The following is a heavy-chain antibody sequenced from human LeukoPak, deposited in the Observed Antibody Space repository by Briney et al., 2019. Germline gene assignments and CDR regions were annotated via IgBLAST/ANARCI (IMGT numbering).Heavy chain of an antibody. Sequence: GASVKVSCKASGYTFTSYDINWVRQATGQGLEWMGWMNPNSGNTGYAQKFQGRVTMTRNTSISTAYMELRSLRSDDTAVYYCAREDWSPAFTTLDYWGQGTLVTVSS. J-gene: IGHJ4*02. CDR2: MNPNSGNT. V-gene: IGHV1-8*01. CDR1: GYTFTSYD. CDR3: AREDWSPAFTTLDY. D-gene: IGHD3/OR15-3a*01.